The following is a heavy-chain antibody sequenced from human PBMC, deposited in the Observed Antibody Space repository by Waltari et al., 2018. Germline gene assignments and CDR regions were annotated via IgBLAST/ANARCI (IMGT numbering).Heavy chain of an antibody. CDR1: GGTFTTCV. Sequence: QVQLEQSGAAVKKPGSSVRVSCTASGGTFTTCVIRWVRQAAGPGLGWMGGVSSVFGIEDYQQNLQDRITSTTDETTRTAYMELSILTSEDTAIYYCWRGRQYFDDSGYPSKDYVDVWGPGTTGTVSS. CDR3: WRGRQYFDDSGYPSKDYVDV. J-gene: IGHJ6*02. CDR2: VSSVFGIE. D-gene: IGHD3-22*01. V-gene: IGHV1-69*01.